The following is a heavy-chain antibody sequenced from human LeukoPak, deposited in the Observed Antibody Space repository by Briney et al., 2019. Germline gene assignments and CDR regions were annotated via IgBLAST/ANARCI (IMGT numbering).Heavy chain of an antibody. D-gene: IGHD2-15*01. V-gene: IGHV1-8*01. Sequence: ASVKVSCKASGYSFTSYDINRVRQATGQGLEWMGWMNPNSGNTGYAQKFQGRVTMTRNTSISTAYMELSTLRSEDTAVYYCARGPYCSGGTCYSQYFDFWGQGTLVPVSS. CDR1: GYSFTSYD. CDR2: MNPNSGNT. CDR3: ARGPYCSGGTCYSQYFDF. J-gene: IGHJ4*02.